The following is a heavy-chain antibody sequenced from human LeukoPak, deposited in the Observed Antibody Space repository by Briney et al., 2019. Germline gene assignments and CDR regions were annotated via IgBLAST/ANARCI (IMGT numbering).Heavy chain of an antibody. Sequence: SETLSLTCTVSGGSISSGGYYWSWIRQHPGKGLEWIGYIYYSGSTYYNPSLKSRVTISVDTSKNQFSLKLSSATAADTAVYYCASDYDSSGYDYCGQGTLVTVSS. CDR3: ASDYDSSGYDY. CDR2: IYYSGST. V-gene: IGHV4-31*03. J-gene: IGHJ4*02. CDR1: GGSISSGGYY. D-gene: IGHD3-22*01.